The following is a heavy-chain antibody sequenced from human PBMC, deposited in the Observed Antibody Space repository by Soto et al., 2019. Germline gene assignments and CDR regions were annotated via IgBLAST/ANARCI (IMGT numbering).Heavy chain of an antibody. D-gene: IGHD3-22*01. CDR2: MYPDDSDI. CDR3: ATAYVYDFENSNYYRDAFDI. CDR1: GYSFSFYW. V-gene: IGHV5-51*01. J-gene: IGHJ3*02. Sequence: GESLKISCKASGYSFSFYWIGWVRQMPGKGLEWMAIMYPDDSDIRYSPSFEAHVTISADKSTSTAFLQWSSLKASDTAMYYCATAYVYDFENSNYYRDAFDIWGQGTLLTVSS.